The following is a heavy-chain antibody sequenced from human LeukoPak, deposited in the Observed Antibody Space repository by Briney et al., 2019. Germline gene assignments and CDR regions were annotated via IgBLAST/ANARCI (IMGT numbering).Heavy chain of an antibody. J-gene: IGHJ4*02. CDR3: AKMRPVAATSGYFDY. D-gene: IGHD2-15*01. V-gene: IGHV3-48*03. CDR1: GFTFSSYE. Sequence: PGGSLRLSCAASGFTFSSYEMNWVRQAPGKGLEWVSYISSSGSTIYYADSVKGRFTISRDNSKNTLYLQMNSLRAEDTAVYYCAKMRPVAATSGYFDYWGQGTLVTVSS. CDR2: ISSSGSTI.